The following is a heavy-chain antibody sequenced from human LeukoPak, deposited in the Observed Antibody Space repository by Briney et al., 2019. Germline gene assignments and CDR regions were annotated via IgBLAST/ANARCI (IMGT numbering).Heavy chain of an antibody. Sequence: SETLSLTCTVSGGSISTYLWSWIRQPPGKGLEWLGYIYYSGSTNYNTSLKSRVTISVDTSKNQFSLKLSSVTAADTAVYYCARSGYSSHFDYWGQGTLVTVSS. CDR2: IYYSGST. J-gene: IGHJ4*02. CDR1: GGSISTYL. D-gene: IGHD5-18*01. CDR3: ARSGYSSHFDY. V-gene: IGHV4-59*08.